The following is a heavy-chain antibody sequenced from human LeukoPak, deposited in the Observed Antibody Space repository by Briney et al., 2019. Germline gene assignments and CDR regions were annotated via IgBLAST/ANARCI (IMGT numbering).Heavy chain of an antibody. V-gene: IGHV3-48*04. D-gene: IGHD1-26*01. CDR3: ARGWELYYFDY. CDR1: GLTFSSYA. Sequence: GGSLRLSCAASGLTFSSYAMSWVRQAPGKGLEWVSYISSSSSTIYYADSVKGRFTISRDNAKNSLYLQMNSLRAEDTAVYYCARGWELYYFDYWGQGTLVTVSS. CDR2: ISSSSSTI. J-gene: IGHJ4*02.